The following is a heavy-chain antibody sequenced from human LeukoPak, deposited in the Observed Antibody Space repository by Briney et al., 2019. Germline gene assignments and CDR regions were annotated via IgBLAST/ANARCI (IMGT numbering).Heavy chain of an antibody. V-gene: IGHV3-11*04. CDR2: ISGGTITT. CDR1: GFIFSDYY. CDR3: ARPSLNTGSYFDY. J-gene: IGHJ4*02. D-gene: IGHD1-26*01. Sequence: GSLRLSCAASGFIFSDYYMSWIRQAPGKGLEWVSGISGGTITTYYADSVKGRFTVSRDNSKNTLYLQMNSLRAEDTAVYYCARPSLNTGSYFDYWGQGVLVSVSS.